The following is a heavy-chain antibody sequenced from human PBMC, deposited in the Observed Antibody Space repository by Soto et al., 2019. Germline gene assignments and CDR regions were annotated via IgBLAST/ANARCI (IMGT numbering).Heavy chain of an antibody. CDR1: GFTFNNYA. J-gene: IGHJ4*02. CDR3: AKPSAYGDFAGSFDS. Sequence: EVHLLESGGGLVQRGGSLRLSCVASGFTFNNYAMNWVRQAPGKGLEWVSNIGGRGGNTFYADSMRGRFTISRDNSKNTVYLQMNNLRVEDSATYDCAKPSAYGDFAGSFDSWGQGTLVTVSP. D-gene: IGHD4-17*01. V-gene: IGHV3-23*01. CDR2: IGGRGGNT.